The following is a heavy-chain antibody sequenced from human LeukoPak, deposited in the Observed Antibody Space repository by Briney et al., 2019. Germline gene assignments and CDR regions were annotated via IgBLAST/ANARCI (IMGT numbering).Heavy chain of an antibody. CDR2: IYHSGST. J-gene: IGHJ4*02. CDR1: GGSISSSNW. CDR3: ARRLIAAAGLDY. Sequence: PSETLSLTCAVSGGSISSSNWRSWVRQPPGKGLEWIGEIYHSGSTNYNPSLKSRVTISVDKSKNQFSLKLSSVTAADTAVYYCARRLIAAAGLDYWGQGTLVTVSS. V-gene: IGHV4-4*02. D-gene: IGHD6-13*01.